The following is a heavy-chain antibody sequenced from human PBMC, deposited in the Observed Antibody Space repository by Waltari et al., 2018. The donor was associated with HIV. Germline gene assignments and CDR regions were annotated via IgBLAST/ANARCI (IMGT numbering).Heavy chain of an antibody. CDR2: MTSKAYGGTT. Sequence: EVQLVESGGGLVQPGRSLRLSCTASGFTFGDYAVSWVRQAPGKGLEWLSFMTSKAYGGTTEYAASVRGIFTISRDDSKSIAYLQMNSLKIEDTAVYYCTREHSTGWSWGQGTLVTVSS. J-gene: IGHJ5*02. D-gene: IGHD6-19*01. CDR3: TREHSTGWS. V-gene: IGHV3-49*04. CDR1: GFTFGDYA.